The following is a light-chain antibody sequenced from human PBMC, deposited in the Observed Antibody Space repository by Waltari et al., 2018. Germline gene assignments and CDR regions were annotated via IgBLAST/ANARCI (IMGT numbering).Light chain of an antibody. J-gene: IGKJ3*01. V-gene: IGKV3-20*01. CDR3: QQYGSSQFT. CDR2: GAS. CDR1: QGVSSSY. Sequence: EIVLTQSPGTLSLSPGERATLHCRASQGVSSSYLARYQQKPGQAPRLLIYGASSRATGIPDRFSGSGSGTDFTLTISRLEPEDFAVYYCQQYGSSQFTFGPGTKVDIK.